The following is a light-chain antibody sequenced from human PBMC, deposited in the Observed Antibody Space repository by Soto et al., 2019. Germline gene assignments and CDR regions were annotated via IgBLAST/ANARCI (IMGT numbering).Light chain of an antibody. CDR3: QTSGSDIVL. Sequence: QLVLTQSPSASASLGASVKLTCTLSSGHSSSAIAWQQQQPETGPRYLMKLNSDGSHSKGDGIPDRFSGSSSGAERYLTISSHQSEDEADYYCQTSGSDIVLFGGGTKLTVL. CDR1: SGHSSSA. CDR2: LNSDGSH. J-gene: IGLJ3*02. V-gene: IGLV4-69*01.